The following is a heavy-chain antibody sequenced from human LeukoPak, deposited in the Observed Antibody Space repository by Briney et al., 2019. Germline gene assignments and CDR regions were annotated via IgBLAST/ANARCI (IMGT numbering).Heavy chain of an antibody. CDR3: ARGWELDPFDY. Sequence: PSETLSLTCTVSGGSVSSGSYYWSWIRQPPGKGLEWIGYIYYSGSTNYNPSLKSRVTISVDTSKNQSSLKLSSLTAADTAVYYCARGWELDPFDYWGREPWSPSPQ. CDR1: GGSVSSGSYY. V-gene: IGHV4-61*01. J-gene: IGHJ4*02. D-gene: IGHD4-23*01. CDR2: IYYSGST.